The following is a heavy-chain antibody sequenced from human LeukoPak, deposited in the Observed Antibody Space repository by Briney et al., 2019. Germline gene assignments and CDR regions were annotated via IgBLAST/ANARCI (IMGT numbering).Heavy chain of an antibody. Sequence: GGSLRLSCAASGFTFRSYEMNWVRHAPGRGLEWVSHISGGGESTVYPDAVKGRFTISRDNAKNSLYLQMNSLRVEDTGVYYCARRSGRRYESWGQGVLVTVSP. J-gene: IGHJ5*02. CDR3: ARRSGRRYES. D-gene: IGHD2-2*01. CDR2: ISGGGEST. CDR1: GFTFRSYE. V-gene: IGHV3-48*03.